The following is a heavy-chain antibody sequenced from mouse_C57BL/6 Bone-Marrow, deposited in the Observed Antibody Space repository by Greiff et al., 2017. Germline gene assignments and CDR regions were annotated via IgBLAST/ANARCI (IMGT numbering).Heavy chain of an antibody. Sequence: VQLQQSGAELVRPGASVTLSCKASGYTFTDYEMHWVKQTPVHGLEWIGAIDPETGGTAYNQKFKGKAILTADKSSSTAYMELRSLTSEDSAVYYCTREGMIYYGRSYWYFDVWGTGTTVTVSS. CDR1: GYTFTDYE. V-gene: IGHV1-15*01. J-gene: IGHJ1*03. D-gene: IGHD1-1*01. CDR2: IDPETGGT. CDR3: TREGMIYYGRSYWYFDV.